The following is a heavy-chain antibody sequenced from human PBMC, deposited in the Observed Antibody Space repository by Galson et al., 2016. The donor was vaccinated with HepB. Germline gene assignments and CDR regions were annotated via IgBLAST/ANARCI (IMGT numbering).Heavy chain of an antibody. J-gene: IGHJ6*02. V-gene: IGHV3-23*01. CDR3: AKDWSTTTCVQGCLDV. Sequence: SLRLSCAASGFTFSNYAMTWVRQAPGKGLEWISTINNNDDSTYYADSVQGRFTISRDKSKNTLFLQMNSLRAEDTAVYYCAKDWSTTTCVQGCLDVWGQGTTVTGSS. CDR1: GFTFSNYA. D-gene: IGHD3-10*02. CDR2: INNNDDST.